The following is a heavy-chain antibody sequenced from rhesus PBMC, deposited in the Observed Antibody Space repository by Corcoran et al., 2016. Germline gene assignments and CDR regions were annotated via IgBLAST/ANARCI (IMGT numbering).Heavy chain of an antibody. CDR1: GCSINNDY. D-gene: IGHD4-29*01. V-gene: IGHV4-73*01. CDR3: VRGPYGANVLDF. CDR2: VDGNIVSP. J-gene: IGHJ4*01. Sequence: QVNLQQWGEGQVKPSETLSLTCAVYGCSINNDYWSWIRQTPGKGLEWIGNVDGNIVSPNHNPTLKTRVTISKDTSKHPFSLKLNSVTAADTAVYFCVRGPYGANVLDFWGQGVLVTVSS.